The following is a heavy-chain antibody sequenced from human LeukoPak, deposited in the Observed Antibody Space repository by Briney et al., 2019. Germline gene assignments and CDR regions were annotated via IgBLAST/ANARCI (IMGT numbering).Heavy chain of an antibody. CDR3: ARRGRYDFWSGSKTNFDY. V-gene: IGHV4-34*01. CDR2: INHSGST. D-gene: IGHD3-3*01. J-gene: IGHJ4*02. Sequence: APETLSLTCAVYGGSFSGYYWSWIRQPPGKGLEWIGEINHSGSTNYNPSLKSRVTISVDTSKNQFSLKLSSVTAADTAVYYCARRGRYDFWSGSKTNFDYWGQGTLVTVSS. CDR1: GGSFSGYY.